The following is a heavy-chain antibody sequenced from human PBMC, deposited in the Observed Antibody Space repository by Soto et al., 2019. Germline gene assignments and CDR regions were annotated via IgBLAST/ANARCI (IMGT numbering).Heavy chain of an antibody. V-gene: IGHV1-18*01. Sequence: QVQLVQSGAEVKNPGASGKVSCKTSGYTFTKYGVGWVRQAPGQGLEWMGWISGSSGNANYAEKVQGRITLTTDTSTSTAYIELRSLRSDDTAVYYCAREMAGLGGEYDSWGQGTLVTVSS. D-gene: IGHD3-16*01. CDR2: ISGSSGNA. CDR1: GYTFTKYG. J-gene: IGHJ4*02. CDR3: AREMAGLGGEYDS.